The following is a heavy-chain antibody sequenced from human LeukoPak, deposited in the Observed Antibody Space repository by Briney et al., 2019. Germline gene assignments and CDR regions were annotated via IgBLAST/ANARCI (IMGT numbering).Heavy chain of an antibody. D-gene: IGHD6-13*01. CDR1: GFTFSSYA. V-gene: IGHV3-30-3*01. CDR2: ISYDGSNK. J-gene: IGHJ4*02. CDR3: ARVEEQQLPFDY. Sequence: PGGSLRLSCAASGFTFSSYAMHWVRQAPGKGLEWVAVISYDGSNKYYADSVKGRFTISRDNAKNSLYLQMNSLRAEDTAVYYCARVEEQQLPFDYWGQGTLVTVSS.